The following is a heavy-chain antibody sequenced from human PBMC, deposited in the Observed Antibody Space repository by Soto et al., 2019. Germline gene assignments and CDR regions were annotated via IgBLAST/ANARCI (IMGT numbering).Heavy chain of an antibody. V-gene: IGHV1-58*02. D-gene: IGHD1-26*01. Sequence: VKVSCKASGFTFINSAIQWVRQARGQRLEWMGWIVVGSGHINYAQKFQERLSITRDMSTSTAYMELSSLTLEDTAVYYCAAVQGGGATFHFWGPGTPVTVSS. CDR2: IVVGSGHI. CDR1: GFTFINSA. CDR3: AAVQGGGATFHF. J-gene: IGHJ4*02.